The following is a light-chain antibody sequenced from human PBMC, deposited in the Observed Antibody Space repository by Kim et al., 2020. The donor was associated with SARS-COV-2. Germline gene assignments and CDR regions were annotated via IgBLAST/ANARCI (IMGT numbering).Light chain of an antibody. CDR1: TTNIVNNF. CDR2: RNH. J-gene: IGLJ3*02. CDR3: ASWDDRLSAQV. V-gene: IGLV1-47*01. Sequence: VTVPVSGTTTNIVNNFVNWYHQHPGAAPNLLLYRNHERPSGVPDRISGSKSGTSASLAISGLRAEDEADYYCASWDDRLSAQVFGGGTQLTVL.